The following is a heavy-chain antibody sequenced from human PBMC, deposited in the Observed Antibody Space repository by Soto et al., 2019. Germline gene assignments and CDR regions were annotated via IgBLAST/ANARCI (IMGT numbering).Heavy chain of an antibody. CDR3: ARSYYXSGSYPPGYYYYYGMDV. Sequence: SVKVSCKASGGTFSSYAISWVRQAPGQGLEWMGGIIPIFGTANYAQKFQGRVTITADESTSTAYMELSSLRSEDTAVYYCARSYYXSGSYPPGYYYYYGMDVWGQGTTVTVSS. D-gene: IGHD3-10*01. J-gene: IGHJ6*02. V-gene: IGHV1-69*13. CDR1: GGTFSSYA. CDR2: IIPIFGTA.